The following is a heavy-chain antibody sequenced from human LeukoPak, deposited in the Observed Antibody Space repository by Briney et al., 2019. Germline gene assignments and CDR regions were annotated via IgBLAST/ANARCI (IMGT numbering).Heavy chain of an antibody. D-gene: IGHD2-15*01. CDR2: ISYDGSNK. V-gene: IGHV3-30*18. CDR3: AKGGCSGGSCYWYFDY. Sequence: GGSLRLSCAASGFTFSSYGMHWVRQAPGKGLEWVAVISYDGSNKYYADSVKGRFTISRDNSKNTLYLQMNSLRAEDTAVYYCAKGGCSGGSCYWYFDYWGQGTLVTASS. J-gene: IGHJ4*02. CDR1: GFTFSSYG.